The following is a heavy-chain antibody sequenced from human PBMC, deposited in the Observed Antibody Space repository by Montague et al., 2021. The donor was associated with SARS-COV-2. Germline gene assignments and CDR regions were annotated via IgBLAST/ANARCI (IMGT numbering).Heavy chain of an antibody. CDR2: INHSGST. V-gene: IGHV4-34*01. D-gene: IGHD3-10*01. CDR3: ARVRYYGSVPSLGRDA. J-gene: IGHJ6*04. CDR1: GGSFSGYY. Sequence: SETLSLTCAVYGGSFSGYYWSWIRQPPGKGLEWIGEINHSGSTNYNPSLKSRVTISVDTSKNQFSLNLSSVTAADTAVYYCARVRYYGSVPSLGRDAGGKGTTVPSPS.